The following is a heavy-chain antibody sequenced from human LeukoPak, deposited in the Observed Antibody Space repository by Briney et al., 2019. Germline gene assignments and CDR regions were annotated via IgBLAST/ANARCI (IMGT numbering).Heavy chain of an antibody. Sequence: GESLKISCKGSGYSFTSYWIGWVRQMPGKGLEWRGVVYPGDSDSDTKYSPSFQGQVTISADKSISTAYLQWSSLKASDTAIYYCARRDYYGSGSYWGAFDYWGQGTLVTVSS. J-gene: IGHJ4*02. V-gene: IGHV5-51*01. D-gene: IGHD3-10*01. CDR1: GYSFTSYW. CDR2: VYPGDSDSDT. CDR3: ARRDYYGSGSYWGAFDY.